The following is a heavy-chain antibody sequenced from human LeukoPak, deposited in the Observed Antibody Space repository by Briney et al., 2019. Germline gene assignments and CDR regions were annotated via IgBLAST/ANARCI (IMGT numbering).Heavy chain of an antibody. J-gene: IGHJ4*02. CDR1: GFTFSSYD. V-gene: IGHV3-48*01. Sequence: PGGSLRLSCAASGFTFSSYDMNWVRQAPGKGLEWVSFISTSTITIYSADSVKGRFTISRDNAKNSLYLQMNSLRAEDTAVYYCARAWSGYTYGYYYWGQGTLVTVSS. D-gene: IGHD5-18*01. CDR3: ARAWSGYTYGYYY. CDR2: ISTSTITI.